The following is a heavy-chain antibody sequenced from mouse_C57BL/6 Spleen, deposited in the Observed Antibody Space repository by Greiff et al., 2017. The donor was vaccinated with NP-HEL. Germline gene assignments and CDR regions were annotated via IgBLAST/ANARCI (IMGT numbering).Heavy chain of an antibody. CDR3: TTYDVDY. V-gene: IGHV14-4*01. CDR2: IDPENGDT. D-gene: IGHD2-12*01. J-gene: IGHJ2*01. Sequence: VQLQQSGAELVRPGASVKLSCTASGFNIKDDYMHWVKQRPEQGLEWIGWIDPENGDTEYASKFQGKATITADTSSNTAYLQLSSLTSEDTAVYYCTTYDVDYWGQGTTLTVSS. CDR1: GFNIKDDY.